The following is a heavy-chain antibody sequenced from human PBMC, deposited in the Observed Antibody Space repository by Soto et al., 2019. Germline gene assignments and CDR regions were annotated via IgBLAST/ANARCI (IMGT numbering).Heavy chain of an antibody. Sequence: PSETLSLTCAVYGGSFSGYYWSWIRQPPGKGLEWIGEINHSGSTNYNPSLKSRVTISVDTSKNQFSLKLSSVTAADTAVYYCARAQNHSSGLKGSWYSDSGFYGMDVWGQGTTVTVS. D-gene: IGHD6-19*01. CDR1: GGSFSGYY. CDR2: INHSGST. CDR3: ARAQNHSSGLKGSWYSDSGFYGMDV. J-gene: IGHJ6*02. V-gene: IGHV4-34*01.